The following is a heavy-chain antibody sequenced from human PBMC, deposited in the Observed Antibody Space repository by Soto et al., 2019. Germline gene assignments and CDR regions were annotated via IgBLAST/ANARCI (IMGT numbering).Heavy chain of an antibody. D-gene: IGHD2-8*01. CDR2: ISHDGSGT. J-gene: IGHJ4*01. CDR3: GGVFEY. V-gene: IGHV3-74*01. Sequence: GGSLRLSCAASGFTFSNYWMHWVRQVPGRGLVWVSRISHDGSGTSYADSVKGRFTISRDNAKNTAYLQMNSLRAEDTAVYYCGGVFEYWGHGNLVTVSS. CDR1: GFTFSNYW.